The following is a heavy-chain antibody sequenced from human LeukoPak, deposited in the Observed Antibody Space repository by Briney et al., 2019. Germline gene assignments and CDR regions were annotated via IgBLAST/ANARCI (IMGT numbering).Heavy chain of an antibody. J-gene: IGHJ6*03. CDR2: IIPIFGTA. CDR1: GGTFSSYA. V-gene: IGHV1-69*05. Sequence: SVKVSCKASGGTFSSYAISWARQAPGQGLEWRGGIIPIFGTANYAQKFQGRVTNTTDESTSTAYMELSSLRSEDTAVYYCARSQPSSSSDYYYYYYMDVWGKGTTVTVSS. CDR3: ARSQPSSSSDYYYYYYMDV. D-gene: IGHD6-6*01.